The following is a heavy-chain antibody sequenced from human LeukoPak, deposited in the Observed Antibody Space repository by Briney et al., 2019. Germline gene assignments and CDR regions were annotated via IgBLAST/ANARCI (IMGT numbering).Heavy chain of an antibody. V-gene: IGHV4-34*01. Sequence: PSETLSLTCGVSGGSFSEYYWSWLRQSPGKGLEWLGEINDSEGTNYNPSFKSRVTIPVDTSNNQSSLNLTSVTAADTAIYYCARGSGGEGGTVFYYYFLDVWGEGTTVTVSS. CDR2: INDSEGT. CDR3: ARGSGGEGGTVFYYYFLDV. D-gene: IGHD3-16*01. CDR1: GGSFSEYY. J-gene: IGHJ6*03.